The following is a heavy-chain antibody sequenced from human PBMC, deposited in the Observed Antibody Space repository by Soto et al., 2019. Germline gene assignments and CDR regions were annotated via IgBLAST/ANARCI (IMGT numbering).Heavy chain of an antibody. D-gene: IGHD1-26*01. CDR3: ARVGHITNSGMDV. J-gene: IGHJ6*02. CDR2: IIPFFGTS. Sequence: QVQLVQSGAEVNKPGSSVKVSCEASGGTFSSYPINWVRQAPGQGLEWMGGIIPFFGTSNYAHKFQGRVKITADDSTSTAYMELSSLRYEDTAVYYGARVGHITNSGMDVWGQGTTVTVSS. CDR1: GGTFSSYP. V-gene: IGHV1-69*01.